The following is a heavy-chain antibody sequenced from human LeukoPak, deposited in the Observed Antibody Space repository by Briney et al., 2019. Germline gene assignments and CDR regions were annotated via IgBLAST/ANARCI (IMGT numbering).Heavy chain of an antibody. CDR3: ARASAGYCSSTSCYRPYYYYYYMDV. CDR1: GGTFSSYA. CDR2: IIPIFGTA. D-gene: IGHD2-2*01. V-gene: IGHV1-69*01. Sequence: SVKVSCKASGGTFSSYAISWVRQAPGQGLEWMGGIIPIFGTANYAQKFQGRVTITADESTSTAYMELSSLRSEDTAVYYCARASAGYCSSTSCYRPYYYYYYMDVWGKGTTITISS. J-gene: IGHJ6*03.